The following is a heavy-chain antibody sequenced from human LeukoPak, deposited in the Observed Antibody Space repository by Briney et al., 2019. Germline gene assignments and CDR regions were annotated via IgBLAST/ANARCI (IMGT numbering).Heavy chain of an antibody. CDR2: LEPSGNER. V-gene: IGHV3-7*03. CDR1: GFTIGSHF. J-gene: IGHJ6*03. Sequence: GGSLRLSCAVSGFTIGSHFMGWVRHLPGKGLQCVAILEPSGNERNYVDSVKGRFTISRDNAKNSLYLQMNSLRPEDTAFYYCARDGGWYKRGLDYHYYYMDVWGKGTTVTVSS. CDR3: ARDGGWYKRGLDYHYYYMDV. D-gene: IGHD6-19*01.